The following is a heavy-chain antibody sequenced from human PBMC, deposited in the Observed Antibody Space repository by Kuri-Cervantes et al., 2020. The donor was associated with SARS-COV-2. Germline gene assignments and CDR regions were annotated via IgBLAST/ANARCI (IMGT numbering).Heavy chain of an antibody. Sequence: SGPTLVKPTETLTLTCTVSGLSLSNARMGVSWIRQPPGKALEWLAHIFSNDEKSYSTSLKSRLTISKDTTKSQVVLTMTNMDPVDTATYYCARTPCSSTSCAPPFDYWGQGTLVTVSS. CDR3: ARTPCSSTSCAPPFDY. J-gene: IGHJ4*02. V-gene: IGHV2-26*01. D-gene: IGHD2-2*01. CDR1: GLSLSNARMG. CDR2: IFSNDEK.